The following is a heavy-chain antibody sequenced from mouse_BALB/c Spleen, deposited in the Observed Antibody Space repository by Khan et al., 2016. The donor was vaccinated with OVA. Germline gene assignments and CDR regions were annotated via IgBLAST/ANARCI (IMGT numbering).Heavy chain of an antibody. V-gene: IGHV5-6*01. J-gene: IGHJ3*01. CDR1: GFTFSSYS. CDR3: ASHLTGSFAY. Sequence: EVELVESGGDLVKPGGSLKLSCAASGFTFSSYSMSWVRQTPDKRLEWVASISSGGDYTYYPDIVKGRFTISRENAKNTLYLQMSSLKSEDTAMYYWASHLTGSFAYWGQGTLVTGSA. D-gene: IGHD4-1*01. CDR2: ISSGGDYT.